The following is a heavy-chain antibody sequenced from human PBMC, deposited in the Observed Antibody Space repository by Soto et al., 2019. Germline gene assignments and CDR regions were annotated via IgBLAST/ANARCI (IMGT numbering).Heavy chain of an antibody. J-gene: IGHJ4*02. CDR1: GFTFSSYW. V-gene: IGHV3-74*03. CDR2: IKNDGTAT. CDR3: AKDLSWGQWDY. D-gene: IGHD3-16*01. Sequence: EVQLVESGGGLVQPGGSLRLSCAASGFTFSSYWMHWVRQDPGKGLVGVSSIKNDGTATQYGDSVKGRFTVSRDNAKNTLYLRMNSLIAEDTAGYYCAKDLSWGQWDYWGQGTLVTVSS.